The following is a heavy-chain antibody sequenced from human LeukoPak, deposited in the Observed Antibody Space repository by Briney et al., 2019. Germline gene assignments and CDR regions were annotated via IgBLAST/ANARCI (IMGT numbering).Heavy chain of an antibody. J-gene: IGHJ4*02. CDR3: ARDVFMITFGGVIASY. D-gene: IGHD3-16*02. Sequence: SETLSLTCTVSGGSISSSSYYWGWIRQPPGKGLEWIGSIYYSGSTYYNPSLKSRVTISVDTSKNQSSLKLSSVTAADTAVYYCARDVFMITFGGVIASYWGQGTLVTVSS. CDR1: GGSISSSSYY. V-gene: IGHV4-39*07. CDR2: IYYSGST.